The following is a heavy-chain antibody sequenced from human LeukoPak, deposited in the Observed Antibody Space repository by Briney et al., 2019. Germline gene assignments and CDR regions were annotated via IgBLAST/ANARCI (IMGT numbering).Heavy chain of an antibody. CDR1: AAPISNYY. D-gene: IGHD3-22*01. V-gene: IGHV4-4*09. CDR3: ASPRSGYRYTFGY. J-gene: IGHJ4*02. CDR2: ISTSGST. Sequence: SETLSLTCAVSAAPISNYYWSWIRQAPGKGLEWIGYISTSGSTNYNPSLKSRVSISLDTSKNRFSLNLNFVTAADTAVYYCASPRSGYRYTFGYWGQGALVTVSS.